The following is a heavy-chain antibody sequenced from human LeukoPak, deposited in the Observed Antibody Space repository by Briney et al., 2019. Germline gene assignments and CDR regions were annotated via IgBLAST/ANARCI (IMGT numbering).Heavy chain of an antibody. CDR1: GYTFTDYY. CDR2: INPNSGDT. V-gene: IGHV1-2*02. J-gene: IGHJ1*01. CDR3: ARALAVADYAEYFQH. Sequence: ASVKVSCKASGYTFTDYYMHWVRQAPGQGLEWMGWINPNSGDTNYAQKFQGRVTMTRDTSISTAYMELSRLISDDTAVYYCARALAVADYAEYFQHWGQGTLVTVSS. D-gene: IGHD6-19*01.